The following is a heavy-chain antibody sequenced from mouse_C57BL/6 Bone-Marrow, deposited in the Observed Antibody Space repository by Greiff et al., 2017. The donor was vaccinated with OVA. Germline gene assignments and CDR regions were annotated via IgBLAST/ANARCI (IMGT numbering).Heavy chain of an antibody. CDR1: GYSITSGYY. Sequence: DVKLQESGPGLVKPSQSLSLTCSVTGYSITSGYYWNWIRQFPGNKLEWMGYISYDGSNNYNPSLKNRISITRDTSKNQFFLKLNSVTTEDTATYYCARAPYYYGSSPYWYFDVWGTGTTVTVSS. CDR2: ISYDGSN. J-gene: IGHJ1*03. D-gene: IGHD1-1*01. CDR3: ARAPYYYGSSPYWYFDV. V-gene: IGHV3-6*01.